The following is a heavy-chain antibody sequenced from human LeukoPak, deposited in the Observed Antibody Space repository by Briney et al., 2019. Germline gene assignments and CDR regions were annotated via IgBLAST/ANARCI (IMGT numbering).Heavy chain of an antibody. J-gene: IGHJ4*02. CDR1: GFTFSSYA. V-gene: IGHV3-23*01. CDR2: ISGSGGST. D-gene: IGHD3-22*01. CDR3: ARDLGYYDSSGLDY. Sequence: GGSLRLSCAASGFTFSSYAMSWVRQAPRKGLEWVSAISGSGGSTYYADSVKGRFTISRDNSKNTLYLQMNSLRAEDTAVYYCARDLGYYDSSGLDYWGQGTLVTVSS.